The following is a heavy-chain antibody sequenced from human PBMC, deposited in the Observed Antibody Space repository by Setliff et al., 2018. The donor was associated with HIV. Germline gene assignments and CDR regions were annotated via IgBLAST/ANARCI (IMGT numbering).Heavy chain of an antibody. CDR1: GYTFINYG. Sequence: ASVKVSCKASGYTFINYGISWVRQAPGQGLEWMGWISAYNGNTNYAQQLQGRVTMTTDTSTSTAYMELRSLRSDDTAVYYCARDGYYYDGSAYSTFDYWGQGTLVTVSA. CDR2: ISAYNGNT. CDR3: ARDGYYYDGSAYSTFDY. D-gene: IGHD3-22*01. J-gene: IGHJ4*02. V-gene: IGHV1-18*01.